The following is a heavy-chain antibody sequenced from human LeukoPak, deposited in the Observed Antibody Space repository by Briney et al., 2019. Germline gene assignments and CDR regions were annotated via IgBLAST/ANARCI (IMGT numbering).Heavy chain of an antibody. J-gene: IGHJ6*03. CDR3: ARHSGWYYYYYMDV. V-gene: IGHV3-7*01. CDR2: IKQDGSEK. Sequence: GGSLRLSCAASGFTFSSYWMSWVRQAPGKGLEWVANIKQDGSEKYYVDSVKGRFTISRDNAKNSLYLQMDSLRAEDTAVYYCARHSGWYYYYYMDVWGKGTTVTVSS. CDR1: GFTFSSYW. D-gene: IGHD6-19*01.